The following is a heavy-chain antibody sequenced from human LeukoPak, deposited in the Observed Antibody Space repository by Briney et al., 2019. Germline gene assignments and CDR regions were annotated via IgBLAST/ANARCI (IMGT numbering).Heavy chain of an antibody. Sequence: GGSLRLSCAASGFTVSNSYLSWVRQAPGKGLEWVSAISGSGGSTYYADSVKGRFTISRDNSKNTLYLQMNSLRAEDTAVYYCAKSGSYSEHYYYGMDVWGQGTTVTVSS. V-gene: IGHV3-23*01. CDR3: AKSGSYSEHYYYGMDV. D-gene: IGHD1-26*01. CDR1: GFTVSNSY. J-gene: IGHJ6*02. CDR2: ISGSGGST.